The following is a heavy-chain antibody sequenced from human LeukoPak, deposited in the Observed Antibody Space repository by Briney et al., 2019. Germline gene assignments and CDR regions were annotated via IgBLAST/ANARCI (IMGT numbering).Heavy chain of an antibody. CDR3: AREGNLGYCSGGSCYYFDY. D-gene: IGHD2-15*01. CDR1: GGSISSGDYY. V-gene: IGHV4-30-4*01. J-gene: IGHJ4*02. CDR2: IYYSGST. Sequence: PSETLSLTCTVSGGSISSGDYYWSWIRQPPGKGLEWIGYIYYSGSTYYNPSLKSRVTISVDTSKNQFSLKLSSVTAADTAVYYCAREGNLGYCSGGSCYYFDYWDQGTLVTVSS.